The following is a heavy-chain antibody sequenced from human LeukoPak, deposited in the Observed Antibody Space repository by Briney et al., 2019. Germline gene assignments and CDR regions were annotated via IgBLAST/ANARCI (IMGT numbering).Heavy chain of an antibody. CDR1: GFTFSTFA. D-gene: IGHD3-22*01. J-gene: IGHJ4*02. CDR3: AKPPYDSSGYYQSTFDY. Sequence: GGSLRLSCAASGFTFSTFAFSWVRQAPGKGLEWVAVISYDGSKEYYADSVKGRFTISRDNSKNTLDLQMNSLRAEDTAVYYCAKPPYDSSGYYQSTFDYWGQGTLVTVSS. V-gene: IGHV3-30*18. CDR2: ISYDGSKE.